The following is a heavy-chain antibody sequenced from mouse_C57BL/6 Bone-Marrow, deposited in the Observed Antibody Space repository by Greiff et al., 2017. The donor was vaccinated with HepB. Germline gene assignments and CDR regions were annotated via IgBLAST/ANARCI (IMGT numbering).Heavy chain of an antibody. CDR1: GFTFSSYG. CDR3: ARLCLDYPTYAMDY. D-gene: IGHD2-4*01. V-gene: IGHV5-6*02. CDR2: ISSGGSYT. Sequence: EVKLVESGGDLVKPGGSLKLSCAASGFTFSSYGMSWVRQTPDKRLEWVATISSGGSYTYYPDSVKGRFTISRDNAKNTLYLQMSRLKSEDTAMYYCARLCLDYPTYAMDYWGQGTSVTVSS. J-gene: IGHJ4*01.